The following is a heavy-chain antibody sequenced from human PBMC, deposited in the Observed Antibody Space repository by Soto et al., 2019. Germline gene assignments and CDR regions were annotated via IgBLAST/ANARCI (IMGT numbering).Heavy chain of an antibody. Sequence: GESLKISCKGSGYSFTSYWISWVRQMPGKGLEWMGRIDPSDSYTNYSPSFQGHVTISADKSISTAYLQWSSLKASDTAMYYCARPRYYGSGSYYFDFDYWGQGTLVTVSS. CDR2: IDPSDSYT. V-gene: IGHV5-10-1*01. D-gene: IGHD3-10*01. CDR1: GYSFTSYW. CDR3: ARPRYYGSGSYYFDFDY. J-gene: IGHJ4*02.